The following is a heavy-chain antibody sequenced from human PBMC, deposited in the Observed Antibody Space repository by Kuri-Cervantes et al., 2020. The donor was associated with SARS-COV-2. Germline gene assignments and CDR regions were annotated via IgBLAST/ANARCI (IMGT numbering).Heavy chain of an antibody. CDR2: MNPNSGNT. CDR3: ARGLLPSVRPLRFLEWLFYTAFDY. CDR1: GYTFTSYD. V-gene: IGHV1-8*02. J-gene: IGHJ4*02. Sequence: ASVKVSCKASGYTFTSYDINWVRQATGQGLEWMGWMNPNSGNTGYAQKFQGRVTMTRNTSISAAYMELSSLRSEDTAVYYCARGLLPSVRPLRFLEWLFYTAFDYWGQGTLVTVSS. D-gene: IGHD3-3*01.